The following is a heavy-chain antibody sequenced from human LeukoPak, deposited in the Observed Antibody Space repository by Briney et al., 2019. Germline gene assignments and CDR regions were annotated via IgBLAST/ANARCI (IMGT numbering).Heavy chain of an antibody. J-gene: IGHJ3*02. V-gene: IGHV3-74*01. CDR1: GFTLSSYW. CDR2: INSDGSST. Sequence: PGRSLRLSCAASGFTLSSYWMHWVRQVPGKGLVWVSRINSDGSSTSDADSVKGRFTISRDNAKNTLYLQMNSLRAEDTAVYYCGRGERHAFDIWGQGTMVTVSS. CDR3: GRGERHAFDI.